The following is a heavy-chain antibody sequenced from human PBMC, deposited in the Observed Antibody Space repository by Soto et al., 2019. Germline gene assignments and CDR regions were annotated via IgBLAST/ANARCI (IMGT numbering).Heavy chain of an antibody. CDR1: GGTLSSYT. Sequence: SVKVSCKASGGTLSSYTITWVRQAPGQGLEWMGGITPMFGTPNYAQRFRGRVTITADESTSTAYMELSSLRSEDTAMYFCARDGTLYDSRAYYYLYWGQGTLVTVSS. D-gene: IGHD3-22*01. CDR2: ITPMFGTP. J-gene: IGHJ4*02. V-gene: IGHV1-69*13. CDR3: ARDGTLYDSRAYYYLY.